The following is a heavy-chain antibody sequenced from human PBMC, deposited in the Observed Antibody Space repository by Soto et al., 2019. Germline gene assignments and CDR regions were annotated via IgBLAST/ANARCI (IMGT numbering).Heavy chain of an antibody. CDR1: GGTFSSYA. J-gene: IGHJ6*02. Sequence: QVQLVQSGAEVKKPGSSVKVSCKASGGTFSSYAISWARQAPGQGLEWMGGIIPIFGTANYAQKFQGRVTITADESTSTAYMELSSLRSEDTAVYYCARDWYSSGRTNYYYYYGMDVWGQGTTVTVSS. D-gene: IGHD6-19*01. V-gene: IGHV1-69*01. CDR2: IIPIFGTA. CDR3: ARDWYSSGRTNYYYYYGMDV.